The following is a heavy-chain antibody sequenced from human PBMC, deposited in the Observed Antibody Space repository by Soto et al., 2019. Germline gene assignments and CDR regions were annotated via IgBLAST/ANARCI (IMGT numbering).Heavy chain of an antibody. Sequence: PSETLSLTCTVSGGSVSSGSYNWSWIRHPPGKGLECFGYIYYSSNTNYLPSLNSRVTISVDTSNTRSPLKLSSVTTADTAVYYCARAPGGNSLHFDYWGQGTLVTVSS. V-gene: IGHV4-61*01. CDR3: ARAPGGNSLHFDY. D-gene: IGHD2-21*02. CDR1: GGSVSSGSYN. CDR2: IYYSSNT. J-gene: IGHJ4*02.